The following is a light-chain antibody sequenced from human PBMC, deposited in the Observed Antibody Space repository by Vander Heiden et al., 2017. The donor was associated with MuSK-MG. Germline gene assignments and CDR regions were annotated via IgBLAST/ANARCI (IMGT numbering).Light chain of an antibody. CDR2: DAS. Sequence: EIVLTQSPVTLSLSPGERATLSCRASQNINNYLAWYKQKPGQAPRLLIFDASNRATGIKARFSGSGHGTDFILTISSREPEDFAVYFCQQRSLWHPEAMFGQGTKVEIK. V-gene: IGKV3D-11*02. CDR3: QQRSLWHPEAM. J-gene: IGKJ1*01. CDR1: QNINNY.